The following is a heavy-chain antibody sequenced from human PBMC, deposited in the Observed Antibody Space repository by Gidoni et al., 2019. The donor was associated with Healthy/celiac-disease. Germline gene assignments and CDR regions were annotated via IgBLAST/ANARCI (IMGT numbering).Heavy chain of an antibody. V-gene: IGHV3-33*01. Sequence: QVQLVESGGGVVQPGRSLRLSCAASGFPFSSFGRHWVRQAPGKGLEWVAVIWYDGSNKYYADSVKGRFTISRDNSKNTLYLQMNSLRAEDTAVYYCARDGDGGPRGGWFDPWGQGTLVTVSS. D-gene: IGHD4-17*01. CDR2: IWYDGSNK. CDR3: ARDGDGGPRGGWFDP. CDR1: GFPFSSFG. J-gene: IGHJ5*02.